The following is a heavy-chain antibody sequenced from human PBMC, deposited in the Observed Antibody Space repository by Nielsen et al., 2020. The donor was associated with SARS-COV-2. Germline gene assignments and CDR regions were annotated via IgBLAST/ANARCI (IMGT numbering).Heavy chain of an antibody. Sequence: GESLKISCAASGFTFSSYAMRWVRQAPGKGLEWVSRINPSGSGTAYADSVKGRFAVSRDNAENTVVLQIHSLRVEDTAVYYCAGGADFWSGTQKYYMDVWGKGTTVTVSS. V-gene: IGHV3-74*01. D-gene: IGHD3-3*01. CDR1: GFTFSSYA. CDR3: AGGADFWSGTQKYYMDV. J-gene: IGHJ6*03. CDR2: INPSGSGT.